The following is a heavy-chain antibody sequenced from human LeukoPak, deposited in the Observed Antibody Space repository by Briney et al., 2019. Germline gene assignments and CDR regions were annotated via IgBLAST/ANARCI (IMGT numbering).Heavy chain of an antibody. D-gene: IGHD6-13*01. CDR2: ISPNSGGT. J-gene: IGHJ6*03. CDR1: GYTFTGYY. Sequence: ASVKVSCKASGYTFTGYYMHWVRQAPGQGLEWMGWISPNSGGTNYAQKFQGRVTMTRDTSISTAYMELSRLRSDDTAVYYCARGDSSSWYGIYYYYMDVWGKGTTVTASS. V-gene: IGHV1-2*02. CDR3: ARGDSSSWYGIYYYYMDV.